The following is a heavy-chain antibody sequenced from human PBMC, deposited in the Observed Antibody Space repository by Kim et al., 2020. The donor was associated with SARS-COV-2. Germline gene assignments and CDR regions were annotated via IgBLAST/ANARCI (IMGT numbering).Heavy chain of an antibody. CDR1: GGTFSSYA. J-gene: IGHJ6*02. CDR2: IIPIFGTA. D-gene: IGHD2-15*01. Sequence: SVKVSCKASGGTFSSYAISWVRQAPGQGLEWMGGIIPIFGTANYAQKFQGRVTITADESTSTAYMELSSLRSEDTAVYYCARADTPVLIHYYYYGMDVWGQGTTVTVSS. V-gene: IGHV1-69*13. CDR3: ARADTPVLIHYYYYGMDV.